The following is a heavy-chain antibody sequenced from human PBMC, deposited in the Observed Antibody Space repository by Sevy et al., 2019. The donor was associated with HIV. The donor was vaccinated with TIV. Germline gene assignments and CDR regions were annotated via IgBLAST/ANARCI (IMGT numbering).Heavy chain of an antibody. CDR3: LKDPDYNFWRGDYGMDV. CDR1: GFSFSNSA. D-gene: IGHD3-3*01. V-gene: IGHV3-64D*06. CDR2: ISSDGVST. J-gene: IGHJ6*02. Sequence: GGSLRLSCSGSGFSFSNSAMNWVRQTPGKGLKYVSAISSDGVSTDYTDSVRGRFTISRDNSKNTLYLQMSSLRVEDTAVYYCLKDPDYNFWRGDYGMDVWGQGTTVTVSS.